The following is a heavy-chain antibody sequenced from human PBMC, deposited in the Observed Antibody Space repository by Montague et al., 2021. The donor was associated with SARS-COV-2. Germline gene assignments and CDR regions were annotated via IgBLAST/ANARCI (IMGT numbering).Heavy chain of an antibody. CDR3: ARGVTSDD. J-gene: IGHJ4*02. CDR2: INPHSGGT. CDR1: GYIFSDYY. Sequence: SVKVSCKASGYIFSDYYVHWLRQAPGQGLEWMGWINPHSGGTNYAQKFQGRVTLTRDTSITTAYMDLSGLTSDDTAVYYCARGVTSDDWGQGTLVTVSS. D-gene: IGHD2-21*01. V-gene: IGHV1-2*02.